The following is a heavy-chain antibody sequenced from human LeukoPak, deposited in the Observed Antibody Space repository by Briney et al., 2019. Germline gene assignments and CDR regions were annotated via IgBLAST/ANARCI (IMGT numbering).Heavy chain of an antibody. CDR1: GFTFNTYA. V-gene: IGHV3-48*01. J-gene: IGHJ6*03. D-gene: IGHD3-9*01. CDR2: ISGSSGTI. Sequence: GGSLRLSCAASGFTFNTYAMNWVRQAPGKGLEWISYISGSSGTIDYADSVKGRFTISRDNAKNSLYLQINSLRAEDTAMYYCSRQPEPHLRYFDFLDYYFYMDVWGKGTTVTVSS. CDR3: SRQPEPHLRYFDFLDYYFYMDV.